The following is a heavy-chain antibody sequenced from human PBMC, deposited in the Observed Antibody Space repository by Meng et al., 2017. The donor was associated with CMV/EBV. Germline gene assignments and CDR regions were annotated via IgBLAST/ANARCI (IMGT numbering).Heavy chain of an antibody. CDR2: INSDGSST. V-gene: IGHV3-74*01. CDR1: GTNLNTYW. D-gene: IGHD7-27*01. J-gene: IGHJ6*02. Sequence: GGSLRLSCAVSGTNLNTYWMHWVRQVPGKGLVWVSRINSDGSSTSYADSVKGRFTISRDNAKNTLYLQMNSLRAEDTAVYYCARVPGPWVMDVWGQGTTVTVSS. CDR3: ARVPGPWVMDV.